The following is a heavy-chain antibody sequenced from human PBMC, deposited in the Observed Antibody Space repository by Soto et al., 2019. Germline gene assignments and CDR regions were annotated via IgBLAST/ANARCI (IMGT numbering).Heavy chain of an antibody. V-gene: IGHV3-23*01. CDR3: AKGLGASTHYYYFDY. Sequence: GGSLRLSCAASGFTFSSYAMSWVRQAPGKGLEWVSAISGSGGSTYYADSVKGRFTISRDNFKNTLYLQMSSLRAEDTAVYYCAKGLGASTHYYYFDYWGQGTLVTVSS. D-gene: IGHD3-10*01. J-gene: IGHJ4*02. CDR1: GFTFSSYA. CDR2: ISGSGGST.